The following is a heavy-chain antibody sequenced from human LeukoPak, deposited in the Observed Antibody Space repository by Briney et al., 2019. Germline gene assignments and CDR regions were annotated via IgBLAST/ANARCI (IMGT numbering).Heavy chain of an antibody. CDR2: IIPIFGTA. J-gene: IGHJ6*03. D-gene: IGHD6-6*01. Sequence: GASVKVSCKASGGTFSSYAISWVRQAPGQGLEWMGGIIPIFGTANYAQRFQGRVTITTDESTSTAYMELSSLRSEDTAVYYCARTAGKGDIRQLIENTYYYYYYMDVWGKGTTVTVSS. CDR1: GGTFSSYA. V-gene: IGHV1-69*05. CDR3: ARTAGKGDIRQLIENTYYYYYYMDV.